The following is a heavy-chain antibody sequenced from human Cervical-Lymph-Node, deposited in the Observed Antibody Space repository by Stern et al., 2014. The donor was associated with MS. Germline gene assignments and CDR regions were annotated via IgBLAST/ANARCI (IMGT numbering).Heavy chain of an antibody. CDR2: IIPLFGTA. J-gene: IGHJ4*02. V-gene: IGHV1-69*01. Sequence: VQLVESGAEVKKPGSSGKVSCKASGGTFTSYAISWVRQAPGQGLEWMGGIIPLFGTAHYAQKFQGRVTITADESTSTAYMDLSSLRSEDTAIYYCATVGDHYDSSGYYYGYWGQGTQVTVSS. D-gene: IGHD3-22*01. CDR1: GGTFTSYA. CDR3: ATVGDHYDSSGYYYGY.